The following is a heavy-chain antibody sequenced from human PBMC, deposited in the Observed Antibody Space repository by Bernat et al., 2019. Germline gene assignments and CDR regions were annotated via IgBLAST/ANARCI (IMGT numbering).Heavy chain of an antibody. CDR3: ARGEGDYGDYYFDY. D-gene: IGHD4-17*01. CDR2: IYHSGST. V-gene: IGHV4-59*12. Sequence: QVQLQESGPGLVKPSETLSLTCTVSGGSISSYYWSWIRQPPGKGLEWIGEIYHSGSTNYNPSLKSRVTISVDKSKNQFSLKLSSVTAADTAVYYCARGEGDYGDYYFDYWGQGTLVTVSS. CDR1: GGSISSYY. J-gene: IGHJ4*02.